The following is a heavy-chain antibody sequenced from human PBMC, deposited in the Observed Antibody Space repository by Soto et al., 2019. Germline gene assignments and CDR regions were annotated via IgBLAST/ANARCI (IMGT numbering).Heavy chain of an antibody. V-gene: IGHV1-3*01. D-gene: IGHD6-19*01. J-gene: IGHJ5*02. CDR2: INAGNGNT. CDR1: GYTFTSYA. CDR3: ARPYSSGWYWFDP. Sequence: GASVKVSCKASGYTFTSYAMHWVRQAPGQRLEWMGWINAGNGNTKYSQKFQGRVTITRDTSASTAYMELSSLRSEDTAVYYCARPYSSGWYWFDPWGQGTLVTVSS.